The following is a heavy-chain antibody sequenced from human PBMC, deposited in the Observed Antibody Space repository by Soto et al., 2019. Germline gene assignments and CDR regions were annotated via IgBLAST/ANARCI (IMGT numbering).Heavy chain of an antibody. Sequence: ASVKVSCKASGYTFNNYALHWVRQAPGQRLEWMGWINAGNGHTQYSQRFQDRVTITRDTSASTAYMELSSLTSEDTAVYYCARKGQYSYGYWGQGTQVTVPS. J-gene: IGHJ4*02. D-gene: IGHD5-18*01. CDR3: ARKGQYSYGY. CDR2: INAGNGHT. CDR1: GYTFNNYA. V-gene: IGHV1-3*01.